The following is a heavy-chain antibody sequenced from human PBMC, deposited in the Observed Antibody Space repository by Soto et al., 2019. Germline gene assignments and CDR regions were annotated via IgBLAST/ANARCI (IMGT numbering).Heavy chain of an antibody. J-gene: IGHJ4*02. CDR2: ISHKSSAT. CDR1: GCTFSNYA. V-gene: IGHV3-48*02. CDR3: AWAPYSSRTVAGIDY. Sequence: EVQLVESGGGVVKPGGSLRLSCAASGCTFSNYAMNWVRQAPGKGLEWVSYISHKSSATYHADSVKGRFTISRDNAQNSLYLQMNSLTDEYTAIYYCAWAPYSSRTVAGIDYWGRGTLVTVSS. D-gene: IGHD4-17*01.